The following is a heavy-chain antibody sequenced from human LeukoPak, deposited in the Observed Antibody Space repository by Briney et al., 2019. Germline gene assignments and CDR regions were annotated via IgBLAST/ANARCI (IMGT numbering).Heavy chain of an antibody. Sequence: PGGSLRLSCAASGFTLTNAWMSWVRQAPGKGLEWVGRIKSKSDGGTTGYAAPVNGRFTISRDDSKNTLYLQMNSLKTEDTAVYYCATDQGDSGNYYSFDYWGQGTLVTVSS. CDR1: GFTLTNAW. J-gene: IGHJ4*02. CDR2: IKSKSDGGTT. V-gene: IGHV3-15*01. CDR3: ATDQGDSGNYYSFDY. D-gene: IGHD1-26*01.